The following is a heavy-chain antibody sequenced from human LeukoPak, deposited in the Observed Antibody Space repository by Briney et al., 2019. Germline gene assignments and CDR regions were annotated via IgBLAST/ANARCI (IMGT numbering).Heavy chain of an antibody. CDR1: GFIFNNYA. J-gene: IGHJ3*02. V-gene: IGHV3-9*01. Sequence: SGGSLRLSCAGSGFIFNNYAMHWVRQPPGKGLEWVSGISWNSGSIDYADSVKGRFTISRDNSKNTLYLQMNSLRGEDTAVYYCARDFYNSSSLWYDAFDIWGQGTMVTVSS. D-gene: IGHD6-6*01. CDR3: ARDFYNSSSLWYDAFDI. CDR2: ISWNSGSI.